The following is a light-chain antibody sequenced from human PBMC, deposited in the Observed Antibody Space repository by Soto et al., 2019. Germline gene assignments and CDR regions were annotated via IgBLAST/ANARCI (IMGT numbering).Light chain of an antibody. CDR3: QQYGIWPPST. Sequence: EIVMTQSPATLSVSPGERATLSCRASQSISRGLAWYQQKPGQAPSLLIYDSSTRATGIPARFSGSGSGTEFTLTISSLQSEDFAFYSCQQYGIWPPSTFGPGTRLEIK. CDR1: QSISRG. J-gene: IGKJ5*01. CDR2: DSS. V-gene: IGKV3-15*01.